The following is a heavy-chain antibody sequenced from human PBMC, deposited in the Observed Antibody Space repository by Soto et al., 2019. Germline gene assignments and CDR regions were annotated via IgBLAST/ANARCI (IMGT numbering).Heavy chain of an antibody. Sequence: QVHLVESGGGVVQPGRSLRLSCAASGFTFSSYTIHWVRQAPGTGLEWVAVMSYDGSHTYYADSVQGRFTISRDNSKNTLYLQMNSLRAEDTAVYYCARGFVGSSSFYSFDYWGRGTLVTVSS. CDR2: MSYDGSHT. CDR3: ARGFVGSSSFYSFDY. V-gene: IGHV3-30-3*01. CDR1: GFTFSSYT. J-gene: IGHJ4*02. D-gene: IGHD6-6*01.